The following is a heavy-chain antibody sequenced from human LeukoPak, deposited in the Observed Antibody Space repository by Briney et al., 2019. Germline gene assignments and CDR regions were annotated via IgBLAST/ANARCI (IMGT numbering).Heavy chain of an antibody. CDR1: GYTFTSYG. Sequence: ASVKVSCKASGYTFTSYGISWVRQAPGQGLEWMGWISAYNGNTNYAQKLQGRVTMTTDTSTSTAYMELRSLRSDDTAVYYCARAMYYDILTGYYNPYYFDYWGQGTLVTVSS. V-gene: IGHV1-18*01. J-gene: IGHJ4*02. CDR3: ARAMYYDILTGYYNPYYFDY. D-gene: IGHD3-9*01. CDR2: ISAYNGNT.